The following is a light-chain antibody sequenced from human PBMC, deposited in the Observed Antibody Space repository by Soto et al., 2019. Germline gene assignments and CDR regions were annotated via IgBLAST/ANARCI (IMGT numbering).Light chain of an antibody. CDR1: QSVSAY. CDR2: DAS. V-gene: IGKV3-11*01. CDR3: QQYGTIPPLT. J-gene: IGKJ4*01. Sequence: EIVLTQSPVTLSLSPGERATLSCRASQSVSAYLAWFQQKAGQPPRLLIYDASDRASGVPPRFSGSGSGTDFTLSITGLEPEDSAVYYCQQYGTIPPLTFGGGTKVEIK.